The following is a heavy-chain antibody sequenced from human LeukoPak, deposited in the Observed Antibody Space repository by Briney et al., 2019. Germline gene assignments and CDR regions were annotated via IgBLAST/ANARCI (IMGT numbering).Heavy chain of an antibody. J-gene: IGHJ5*02. CDR2: VNHSGST. CDR1: GGSFSGYY. Sequence: SETLSLTCDVYGGSFSGYYWSWIRQPPGKGLEWIGEVNHSGSTNYNPSLKSRVTISVETSKNQFSLKLKSVTAADTAVYYCARGGYYGSGNDFRFDPWGQGTLVTVSS. CDR3: ARGGYYGSGNDFRFDP. V-gene: IGHV4-34*01. D-gene: IGHD3-10*01.